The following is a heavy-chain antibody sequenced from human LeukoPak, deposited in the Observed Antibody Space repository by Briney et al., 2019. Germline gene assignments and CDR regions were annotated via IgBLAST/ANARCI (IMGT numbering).Heavy chain of an antibody. CDR2: INPSGGST. CDR3: ARDLPHYGAKGDY. J-gene: IGHJ4*02. CDR1: GDTFTSYY. V-gene: IGHV1-46*01. D-gene: IGHD4-23*01. Sequence: GASVKVSCKASGDTFTSYYMHWVRQAPGQGLEWMGIINPSGGSTSYAQKFQGRVTMTTDTSTSTAYMELRSLRSDDTAVYYCARDLPHYGAKGDYWGQGTLVTVSS.